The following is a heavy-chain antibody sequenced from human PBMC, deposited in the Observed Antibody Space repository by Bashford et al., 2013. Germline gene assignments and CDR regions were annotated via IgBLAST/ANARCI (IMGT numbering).Heavy chain of an antibody. CDR2: ISGSDTVT. V-gene: IGHV3-23*01. D-gene: IGHD5-18*01. Sequence: VHTGGSLRLSCAASGFTFSNYAMSWVRQAPGKGLEWVSAISGSDTVTFYANSVKGRFTISRDNSQNTLYLQMSSLRAEDTAVYYCAKVPVGNTAMGWDYWGQGNPGHRLL. J-gene: IGHJ4*02. CDR3: AKVPVGNTAMGWDY. CDR1: GFTFSNYA.